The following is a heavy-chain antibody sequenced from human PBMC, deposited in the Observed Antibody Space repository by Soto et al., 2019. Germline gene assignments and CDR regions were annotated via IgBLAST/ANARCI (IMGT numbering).Heavy chain of an antibody. CDR1: GGTFSTYG. Sequence: QVKLVQSGAEVRKPGSAVKVSCKASGGTFSTYGINWVRQAPGQGLEWMGGIIPLFGTSSYAQQFEGRVTITADESSSTAYMELSSLRSEDTAVYYCARDNPTVTTNYNYQYYGMDVWGQGTTVTVSS. CDR3: ARDNPTVTTNYNYQYYGMDV. CDR2: IIPLFGTS. D-gene: IGHD4-4*01. J-gene: IGHJ6*02. V-gene: IGHV1-69*01.